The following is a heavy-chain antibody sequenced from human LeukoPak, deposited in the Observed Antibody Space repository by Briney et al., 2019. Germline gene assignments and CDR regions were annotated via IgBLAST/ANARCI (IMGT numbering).Heavy chain of an antibody. D-gene: IGHD6-6*01. CDR3: ARELPTFEYFDY. Sequence: SSETLSLTCTVSGGSISSGDYYWSWFRQPPGKGLEWIGYIYYSGSTYYNPSLKSRVTISVDTSKNQFSLKLGSVTAADTAVYYCARELPTFEYFDYWGQGTLVTVSS. CDR1: GGSISSGDYY. CDR2: IYYSGST. J-gene: IGHJ4*02. V-gene: IGHV4-30-4*08.